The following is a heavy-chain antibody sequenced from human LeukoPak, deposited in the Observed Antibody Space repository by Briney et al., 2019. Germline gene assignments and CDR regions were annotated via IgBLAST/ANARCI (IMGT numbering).Heavy chain of an antibody. D-gene: IGHD3-10*01. CDR3: ARGEPKTLWFGDSAFDI. CDR1: GGTFSSYA. Sequence: ASVKVSCKASGGTFSSYAISWVRQAPGQGLEWMGGIIPIFGTANYAQKFQGRVTITADKSMSTAYMELSSLRSEDTAVYYCARGEPKTLWFGDSAFDIWGQGTMVTVSS. J-gene: IGHJ3*02. CDR2: IIPIFGTA. V-gene: IGHV1-69*06.